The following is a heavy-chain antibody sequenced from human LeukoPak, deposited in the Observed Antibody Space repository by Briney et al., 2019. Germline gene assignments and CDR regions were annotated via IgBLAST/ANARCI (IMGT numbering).Heavy chain of an antibody. CDR2: IWYDGSNK. CDR1: GFTFSSYG. D-gene: IGHD3-22*01. CDR3: AKDGSSGYPYYFDY. V-gene: IGHV3-33*06. Sequence: PGRSLRLSCAASGFTFSSYGMHWVRQAPGKGLEGVAVIWYDGSNKYYADSVKGRFTISRDNSKNTLYLQMNSLRAEDTAVYYCAKDGSSGYPYYFDYWGQGTLVTVSS. J-gene: IGHJ4*02.